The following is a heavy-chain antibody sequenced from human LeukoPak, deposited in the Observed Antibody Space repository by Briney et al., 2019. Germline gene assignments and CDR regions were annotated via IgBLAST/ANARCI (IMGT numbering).Heavy chain of an antibody. V-gene: IGHV3-15*01. CDR1: GFTFSNAW. Sequence: GGSLCLSCAASGFTFSNAWMSWVRQAPGKGLEWVGRVKSKTDGGTTDYAAPVKGRFTISRDDSKNTLYLQMNSLETEDTAVYYCAQHDTLDYWGQGTVVTVSS. J-gene: IGHJ4*02. CDR2: VKSKTDGGTT. CDR3: AQHDTLDY.